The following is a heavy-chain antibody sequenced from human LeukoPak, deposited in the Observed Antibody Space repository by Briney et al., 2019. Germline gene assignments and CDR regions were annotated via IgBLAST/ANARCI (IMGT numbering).Heavy chain of an antibody. CDR1: GFTVSSNY. CDR3: ARGSRDGYNFDY. D-gene: IGHD5-24*01. Sequence: GGSLRLSCAASGFTVSSNYMSWVRQAPGKGLEWVSVIYSGGSTYYADSVKGRFTISRDNAKNSLYLQMNSLRAEDTAVYYCARGSRDGYNFDYWGQGTLVTVSS. J-gene: IGHJ4*02. V-gene: IGHV3-53*01. CDR2: IYSGGST.